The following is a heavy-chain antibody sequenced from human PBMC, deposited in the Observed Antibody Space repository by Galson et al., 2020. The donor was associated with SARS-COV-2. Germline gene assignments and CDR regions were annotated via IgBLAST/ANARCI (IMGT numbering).Heavy chain of an antibody. V-gene: IGHV4-34*01. D-gene: IGHD1-1*01. CDR3: ARLGGIDTTGVGGYNWLDP. CDR2: INHNGVT. Sequence: SETLSLPFAVYGGSFSGYSWTWIRQPPAKGLEWIGEINHNGVTNYNPSLKSRVTISVDTSKNQFSLKLSSVTAADTAVYYCARLGGIDTTGVGGYNWLDPWGKGTLVTVSS. CDR1: GGSFSGYS. J-gene: IGHJ5*02.